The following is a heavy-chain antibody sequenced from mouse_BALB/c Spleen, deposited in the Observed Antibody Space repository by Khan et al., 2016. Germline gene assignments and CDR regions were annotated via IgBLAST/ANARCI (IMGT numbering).Heavy chain of an antibody. J-gene: IGHJ4*01. V-gene: IGHV8-8*01. CDR1: GFSLSTSGMG. D-gene: IGHD3-3*01. Sequence: QVTLKESGPGILQPSQTLSLTCSFSGFSLSTSGMGVGWIRQPSGKGLEWLAHIWWDDDKRYNPALKSRLPIHKDTSSKQVFLKIASGDTAETATYYCARIEGGRAMDYWGQGTSVTVSS. CDR2: IWWDDDK. CDR3: ARIEGGRAMDY.